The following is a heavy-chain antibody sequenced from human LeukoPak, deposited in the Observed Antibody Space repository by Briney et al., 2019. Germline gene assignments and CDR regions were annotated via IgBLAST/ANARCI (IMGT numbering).Heavy chain of an antibody. CDR1: GFTFSRFG. V-gene: IGHV3-23*01. CDR3: DRGIDY. D-gene: IGHD2-21*01. Sequence: QPGTSLRLSCAASGFTFSRFGMHWVRQAPGKGLEWVSAISGSGGSTYYADSVKGRFTISRDNSKNTLYLQMNSLRAEDTAVYYCDRGIDYWGQGTLVTVSS. J-gene: IGHJ4*02. CDR2: ISGSGGST.